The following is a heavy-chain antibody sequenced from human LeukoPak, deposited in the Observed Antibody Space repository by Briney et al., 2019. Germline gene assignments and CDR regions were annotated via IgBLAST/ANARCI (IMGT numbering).Heavy chain of an antibody. V-gene: IGHV3-21*01. Sequence: PGGSLRLSCAASGFTFSSYSMNWVRQAPGKGLEWVSSISSSSSYIYYADSVKGRFTISRDNAKNSLYLQMNSLRAEDTAVYYCARDPVREVLYQGYFDYWGQGTLVTVSS. CDR2: ISSSSSYI. CDR3: ARDPVREVLYQGYFDY. D-gene: IGHD3-10*01. J-gene: IGHJ4*02. CDR1: GFTFSSYS.